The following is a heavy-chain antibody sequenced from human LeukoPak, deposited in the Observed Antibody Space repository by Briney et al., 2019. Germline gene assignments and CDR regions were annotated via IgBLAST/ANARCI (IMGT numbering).Heavy chain of an antibody. V-gene: IGHV3-48*03. CDR2: ISNSGSTI. CDR3: AGRTSGFDY. D-gene: IGHD1-1*01. Sequence: GGSLRLSCAAPGFTFSSYEMNWVRQARGKGLEWISYISNSGSTIYYADSVKGRFTISRDNAKNSLYLQMNSLRAEDTAVYYCAGRTSGFDYWGQGTLVTVSS. CDR1: GFTFSSYE. J-gene: IGHJ4*02.